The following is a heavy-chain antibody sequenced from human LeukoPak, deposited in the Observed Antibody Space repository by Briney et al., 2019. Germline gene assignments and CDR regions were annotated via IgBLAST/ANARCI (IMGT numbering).Heavy chain of an antibody. CDR2: INTNTGNP. V-gene: IGHV7-4-1*02. J-gene: IGHJ5*02. Sequence: PRASVKVSCKASGYTFTSYAMNWVRQAPGQGLEWMGWINTNTGNPTYAQGFTGQFVFSLDTSVSTAYLQISSLKAEDTAVYYCAREGPSSSSWYVGELMDGNWFDPWGQGTLVTVSS. CDR1: GYTFTSYA. CDR3: AREGPSSSSWYVGELMDGNWFDP. D-gene: IGHD6-13*01.